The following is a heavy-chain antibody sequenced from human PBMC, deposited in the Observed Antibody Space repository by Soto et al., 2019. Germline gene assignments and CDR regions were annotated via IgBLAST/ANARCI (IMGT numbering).Heavy chain of an antibody. CDR2: IYPGDSDT. D-gene: IGHD5-12*01. V-gene: IGHV5-51*01. Sequence: GDSLKMSCKGFGYTFVSYWIGWVRQMPGKGLEWMGTIYPGDSDTRYRPSFEGHVTISADNSISTAYLEWSSLKASDSGIYYCAMSSSRPKDGYNYHYWGQGTLVTVSS. CDR3: AMSSSRPKDGYNYHY. CDR1: GYTFVSYW. J-gene: IGHJ4*02.